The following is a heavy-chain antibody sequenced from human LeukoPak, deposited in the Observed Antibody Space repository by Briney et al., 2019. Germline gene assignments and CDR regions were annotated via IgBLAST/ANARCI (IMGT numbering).Heavy chain of an antibody. D-gene: IGHD3-10*01. Sequence: SETLSLTCAVYGGSFSGYYWSWIRQPPGKGLEWIGEINHSGSTNYNPSLKSRVTISVDTSKNQFSLKLSSVTAADTAVYYCARRFLSGSRRPASFDYWGQGTLVTVSS. J-gene: IGHJ4*02. CDR3: ARRFLSGSRRPASFDY. V-gene: IGHV4-34*01. CDR2: INHSGST. CDR1: GGSFSGYY.